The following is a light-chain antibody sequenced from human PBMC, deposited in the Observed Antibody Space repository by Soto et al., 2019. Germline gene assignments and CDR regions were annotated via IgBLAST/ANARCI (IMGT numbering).Light chain of an antibody. J-gene: IGKJ4*01. CDR3: QQRFNWPLT. Sequence: EIVLTQSPATLSFSPGERATLSCRASQSVDSKLAWYQQRPGQAPRLLIYDGSNRATGIPARFSGSGSGTDCTLTISSLDPEDFAVYYCQQRFNWPLTFGGGTKVEIK. CDR1: QSVDSK. V-gene: IGKV3-11*01. CDR2: DGS.